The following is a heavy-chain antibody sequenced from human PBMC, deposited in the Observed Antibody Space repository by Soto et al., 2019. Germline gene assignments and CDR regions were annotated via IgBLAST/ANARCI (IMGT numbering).Heavy chain of an antibody. D-gene: IGHD3-9*01. J-gene: IGHJ5*02. CDR2: ISYDGSNK. CDR3: AIGRYTFAFEFDT. V-gene: IGHV3-30-3*01. CDR1: DFTFGSYS. Sequence: PGGSLSLAWVTRDFTFGSYSRLPACHAPGQGLEWVALISYDGSNKYYADSVKGRFTISRDNSKQTLYLQMISLRAEDTAVYYCAIGRYTFAFEFDTWGQGAVVTISS.